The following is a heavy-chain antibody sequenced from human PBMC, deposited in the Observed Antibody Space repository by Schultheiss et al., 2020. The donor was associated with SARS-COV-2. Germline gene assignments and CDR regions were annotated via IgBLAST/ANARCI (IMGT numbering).Heavy chain of an antibody. CDR2: IYYSGST. V-gene: IGHV4-39*07. CDR3: ARQAVDSSGYYYPFDY. J-gene: IGHJ4*02. D-gene: IGHD3-22*01. Sequence: SETLSLTCTVSGGSISSSSYYWGWIRQPPGKGLEWIGSIYYSGSTYYNPSLKSRVTISVDTSKNQFSLKLSSVTAADTAVYYCARQAVDSSGYYYPFDYWGQGTLVTVSS. CDR1: GGSISSSSYY.